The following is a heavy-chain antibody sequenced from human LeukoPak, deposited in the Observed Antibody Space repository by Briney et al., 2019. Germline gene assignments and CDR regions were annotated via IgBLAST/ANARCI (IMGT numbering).Heavy chain of an antibody. CDR2: IYYSGST. CDR3: ARRSGVLDSRDSRYYFDH. V-gene: IGHV4-59*11. J-gene: IGHJ4*02. Sequence: SQTLSVTCIVSGGSISSHYWSWIRQPPGKGLEYIGYIYYSGSTDYNPSLKSRVTISLDTSKNQFSLNLTSVTAADTAVYYCARRSGVLDSRDSRYYFDHWGQGTLVTVSS. D-gene: IGHD3-22*01. CDR1: GGSISSHY.